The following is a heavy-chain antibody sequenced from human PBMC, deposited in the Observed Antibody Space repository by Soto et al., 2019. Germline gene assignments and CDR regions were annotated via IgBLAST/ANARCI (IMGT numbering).Heavy chain of an antibody. CDR2: IIPIFGTP. CDR3: ARKMAREVMGYYYGMDV. Sequence: QVQLVQSGAEVKKPGSSVKVSCKASGGTFSDYAVSWARQAPEEGLEWMGGIIPIFGTPNYAQKFQGRLTITADESTSTVYMELSSLRSEDTAVYYCARKMAREVMGYYYGMDVWGQGTTVTVS. J-gene: IGHJ6*02. CDR1: GGTFSDYA. D-gene: IGHD3-10*01. V-gene: IGHV1-69*12.